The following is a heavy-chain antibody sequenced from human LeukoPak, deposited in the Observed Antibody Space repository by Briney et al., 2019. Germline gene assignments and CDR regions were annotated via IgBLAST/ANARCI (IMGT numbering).Heavy chain of an antibody. CDR2: IYSGGST. CDR3: ARYSIDYYDSSGYIDY. CDR1: GFTVSSNY. D-gene: IGHD3-22*01. V-gene: IGHV3-53*04. Sequence: PGGSLRLSCAASGFTVSSNYMSWVRQAPGKGLEWVSVIYSGGSTCYADSVKGRFTISRHNSKNTLYLQMNSLRAEDTAVYYCARYSIDYYDSSGYIDYWGQGTLVTVSS. J-gene: IGHJ4*02.